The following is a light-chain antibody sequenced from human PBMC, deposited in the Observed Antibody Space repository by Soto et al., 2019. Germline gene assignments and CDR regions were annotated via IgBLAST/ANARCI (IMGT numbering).Light chain of an antibody. V-gene: IGKV3-20*01. CDR3: QQYVSSPWA. J-gene: IGKJ1*01. CDR1: QSVTNSF. CDR2: GAS. Sequence: EIFLAQSPGTLSLSQWEIATLSCRASQSVTNSFLAWYQQKPGQAPRLLIYGASRRATGIPDRFTGSGSGTDFTLTISRLEPEDFAVYYCQQYVSSPWAFGQGTKVDTK.